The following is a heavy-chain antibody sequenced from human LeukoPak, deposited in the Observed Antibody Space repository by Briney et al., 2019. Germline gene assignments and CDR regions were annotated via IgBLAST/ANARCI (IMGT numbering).Heavy chain of an antibody. CDR1: GFTFSSYW. J-gene: IGHJ4*02. D-gene: IGHD6-19*01. Sequence: QPGGSLRLSCAASGFTFSSYWMHWVRQAPGKGLVWVSRINSDGSSTSYADSVKGRFTISRDNSKNMLYLQMTSLRAEDTAVYYCAKGTSTYSSGSFDYWGRGTLVTVSS. V-gene: IGHV3-74*01. CDR3: AKGTSTYSSGSFDY. CDR2: INSDGSST.